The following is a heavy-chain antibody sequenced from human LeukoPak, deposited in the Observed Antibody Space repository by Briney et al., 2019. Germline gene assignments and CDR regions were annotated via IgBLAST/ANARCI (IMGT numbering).Heavy chain of an antibody. CDR1: GGSISSSRYY. CDR2: IYYSGST. CDR3: ARLGWLRDIDY. D-gene: IGHD5-12*01. J-gene: IGHJ4*02. V-gene: IGHV4-39*01. Sequence: SETLSLTCTVSGGSISSSRYYWGWIRQPPGKGLEWIGSIYYSGSTYYNPSLKSRVTISVDTSKNQFSLKLSSVTAADTAVYYCARLGWLRDIDYWAQGTRVTVSS.